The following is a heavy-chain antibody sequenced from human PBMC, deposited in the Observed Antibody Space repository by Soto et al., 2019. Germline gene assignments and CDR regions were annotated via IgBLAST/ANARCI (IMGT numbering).Heavy chain of an antibody. CDR1: GGSISSGGYY. D-gene: IGHD3-10*01. Sequence: SETLSLTCTVSGGSISSGGYYWSWIRQHPGKGLEWIGYIYYSGSTYYNPSLKSRVTISVDTSKNQFSLKLSSVTAADTAVYYCARDRTQGSGSYSVYGMDVWGQGTTVTVSS. V-gene: IGHV4-31*03. CDR3: ARDRTQGSGSYSVYGMDV. J-gene: IGHJ6*02. CDR2: IYYSGST.